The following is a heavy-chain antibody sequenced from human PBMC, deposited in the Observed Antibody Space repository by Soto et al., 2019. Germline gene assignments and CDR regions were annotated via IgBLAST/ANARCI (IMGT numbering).Heavy chain of an antibody. D-gene: IGHD4-17*01. J-gene: IGHJ4*02. CDR3: AKDQDYGDYGGYFDD. V-gene: IGHV3-30*18. CDR1: GFTFSSYG. CDR2: ISYDGSNK. Sequence: QVQLVESGGGVVQPGRSLRLSCAASGFTFSSYGMHWVRQAPGKGLEWVAVISYDGSNKYYADSVKGRFTISRDNSKNTLYLQMISLRAEDAAVYYCAKDQDYGDYGGYFDDWGQGTLVTVSS.